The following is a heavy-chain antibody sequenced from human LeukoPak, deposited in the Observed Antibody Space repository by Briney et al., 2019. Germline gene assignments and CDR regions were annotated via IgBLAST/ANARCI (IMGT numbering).Heavy chain of an antibody. D-gene: IGHD2-15*01. CDR1: GGSISSSFYY. V-gene: IGHV4-39*01. J-gene: IGHJ4*02. Sequence: SETMSLTCTVSGGSISSSFYYWGWIRQPPGKGLEWIGSVFYSGSTYYNSSLKSRVTISVDTSKNQFSLKLSSVTAADTAVYYCARHKGDRDPNKGDIMVVVASPLDYWGQGTLVTVSS. CDR2: VFYSGST. CDR3: ARHKGDRDPNKGDIMVVVASPLDY.